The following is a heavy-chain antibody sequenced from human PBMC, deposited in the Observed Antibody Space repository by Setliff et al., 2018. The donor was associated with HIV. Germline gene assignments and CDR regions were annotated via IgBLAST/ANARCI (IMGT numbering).Heavy chain of an antibody. CDR1: GYTFTTYY. V-gene: IGHV1-18*04. Sequence: GASVKVSCKASGYTFTTYYVHWVRQAPGQGLEWMAWISTYNGNTNYAPQFQGRVSVTTDTATSTVHMELRSLRSDDTAMYYCARDMDYSNPDYWGQGTLVTVSS. D-gene: IGHD4-4*01. CDR2: ISTYNGNT. J-gene: IGHJ4*02. CDR3: ARDMDYSNPDY.